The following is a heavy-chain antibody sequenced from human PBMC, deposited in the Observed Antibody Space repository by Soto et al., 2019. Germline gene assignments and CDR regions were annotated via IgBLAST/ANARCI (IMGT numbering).Heavy chain of an antibody. CDR3: ARDQSSVMVRAYYYGMDG. D-gene: IGHD3-10*01. CDR2: ISAYNGNT. V-gene: IGHV1-18*01. Sequence: GAAVRGSCAASGYTLTSEGIGGVRSADGLGLEWMGWISAYNGNTNYAQKLQGRVTMTTDTSTSTAYMELGSLRSDDTAVYYCARDQSSVMVRAYYYGMDGWGQGTTVTFS. CDR1: GYTLTSEG. J-gene: IGHJ6*02.